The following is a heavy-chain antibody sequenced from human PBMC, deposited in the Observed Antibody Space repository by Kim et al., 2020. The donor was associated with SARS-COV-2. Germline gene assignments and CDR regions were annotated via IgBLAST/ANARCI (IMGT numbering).Heavy chain of an antibody. Sequence: SETLSLTCTVSGGSISSSSYYWGWIRQPPGKGLEWIGSIYYSGSTYYNPSLKSRVTISVDTSKNQFSLKLSSVTAADTAVYYCARTSWELGVDSCGEGTLVTASP. V-gene: IGHV4-39*01. CDR1: GGSISSSSYY. D-gene: IGHD1-26*01. J-gene: IGHJ4*02. CDR2: IYYSGST. CDR3: ARTSWELGVDS.